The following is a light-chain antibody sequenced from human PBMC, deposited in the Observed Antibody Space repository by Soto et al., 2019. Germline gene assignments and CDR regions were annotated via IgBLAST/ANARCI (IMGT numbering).Light chain of an antibody. Sequence: DIQMTQSPSTLSASVGDRVTISCRASQFITTWLAWYQQKPGKAPKLLIYKASSLESGVRSRFSGSGSGTDFTLPITSLQPDHFATSYCQQYDSYPWTFGRGTKVELK. CDR3: QQYDSYPWT. V-gene: IGKV1-5*03. CDR1: QFITTW. CDR2: KAS. J-gene: IGKJ1*01.